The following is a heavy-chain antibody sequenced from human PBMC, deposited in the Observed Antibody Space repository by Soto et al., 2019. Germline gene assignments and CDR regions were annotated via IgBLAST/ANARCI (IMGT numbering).Heavy chain of an antibody. V-gene: IGHV3-48*01. CDR2: ISSSSSTI. D-gene: IGHD6-19*01. CDR3: ARSGQWLVSAFDI. Sequence: GGSLRLSCAASGFTFSSYNMNWVRQAPGKGLEWVSYISSSSSTIYYADSVKGRFTISRDNAKNSLYLQMNSLRAEDTAVYYCARSGQWLVSAFDIWGQGTMVTVSS. CDR1: GFTFSSYN. J-gene: IGHJ3*02.